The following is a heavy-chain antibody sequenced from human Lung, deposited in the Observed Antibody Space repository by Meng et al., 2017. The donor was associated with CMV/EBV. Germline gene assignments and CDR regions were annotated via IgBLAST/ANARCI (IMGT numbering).Heavy chain of an antibody. D-gene: IGHD1-26*01. Sequence: QGQLVQSGSELKKPGASGKVSCRASGYTFTSYAMNWVRQAPGQGLEWMGWINAYNGDTNYAQTLQGRVTMTTDTSTSTAYMELRSLRSDDTAVYYCARVEVGITSGDYWGQGTLVTVSS. CDR2: INAYNGDT. CDR1: GYTFTSYA. J-gene: IGHJ4*02. V-gene: IGHV1-18*01. CDR3: ARVEVGITSGDY.